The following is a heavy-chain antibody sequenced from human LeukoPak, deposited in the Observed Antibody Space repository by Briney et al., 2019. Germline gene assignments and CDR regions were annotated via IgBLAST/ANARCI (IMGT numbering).Heavy chain of an antibody. D-gene: IGHD3-10*01. Sequence: GGSLRLSCAASGFTFSSYGMHWVRQAPGKGLEWVAVISYDGSNKYYADSVKGRFTISRDNSKNTLYLQMNSLRAEDTAVYYCAKGASALWFGEFLYWGQGTLVTVSP. CDR2: ISYDGSNK. CDR1: GFTFSSYG. J-gene: IGHJ4*02. CDR3: AKGASALWFGEFLY. V-gene: IGHV3-30*18.